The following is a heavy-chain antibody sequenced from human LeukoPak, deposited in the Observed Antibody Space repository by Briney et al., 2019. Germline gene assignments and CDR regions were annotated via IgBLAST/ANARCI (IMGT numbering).Heavy chain of an antibody. CDR1: GYTFTSYG. CDR3: ARDIVDILTGYYPYDAFDI. V-gene: IGHV1-18*04. J-gene: IGHJ3*02. CDR2: ISAYNGNT. D-gene: IGHD3-9*01. Sequence: ASVKVSCKASGYTFTSYGISWVRQAPGQGLEWMGWISAYNGNTNYAQKLQGRVTMTTDTSTSTAYMELRSLRSDDTVVYYCARDIVDILTGYYPYDAFDIWGQGTMVTVSS.